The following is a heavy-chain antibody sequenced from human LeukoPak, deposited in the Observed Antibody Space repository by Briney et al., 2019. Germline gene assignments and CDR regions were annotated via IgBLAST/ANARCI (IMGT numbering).Heavy chain of an antibody. Sequence: SETLSLTCAVYGGSFSGYYWSWIRQPPGKGLEWIGEIDFSGSINYNPSLKSRLSISIDTSKNQFSLKLSSVTAADTAVYYCARHALLGPMVRGVNNWFDPWGQGTLVTVSS. V-gene: IGHV4-34*01. CDR1: GGSFSGYY. D-gene: IGHD3-10*01. CDR3: ARHALLGPMVRGVNNWFDP. J-gene: IGHJ5*02. CDR2: IDFSGSI.